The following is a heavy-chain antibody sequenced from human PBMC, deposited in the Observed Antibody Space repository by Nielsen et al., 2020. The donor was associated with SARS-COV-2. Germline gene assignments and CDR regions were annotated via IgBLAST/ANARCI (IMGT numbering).Heavy chain of an antibody. J-gene: IGHJ6*02. CDR2: ISWNSGSI. Sequence: SLKISCAASGFTFDDYAMHWVRQAPGKGLEWVSGISWNSGSIGYADSVKGRFTISRDNAKNSLYLQMNSLRAEDTALYYCAKSGTGYYDGMDVWGQGTTVTVSS. CDR1: GFTFDDYA. V-gene: IGHV3-9*01. D-gene: IGHD3/OR15-3a*01. CDR3: AKSGTGYYDGMDV.